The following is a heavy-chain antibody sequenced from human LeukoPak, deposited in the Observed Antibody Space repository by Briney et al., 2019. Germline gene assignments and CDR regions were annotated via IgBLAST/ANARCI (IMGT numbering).Heavy chain of an antibody. CDR3: ARVPPYGDYRYYYYGMDV. CDR1: GGTFSSTT. Sequence: SVKVSCKASGGTFSSTTINWVRQAPGQGLEWMGGIIPIFGTANYAQKFQGRVTITADESTSTAYMELSSLRSEDTAVYYCARVPPYGDYRYYYYGMDVWGQGTTVTVSS. J-gene: IGHJ6*02. D-gene: IGHD4-17*01. CDR2: IIPIFGTA. V-gene: IGHV1-69*01.